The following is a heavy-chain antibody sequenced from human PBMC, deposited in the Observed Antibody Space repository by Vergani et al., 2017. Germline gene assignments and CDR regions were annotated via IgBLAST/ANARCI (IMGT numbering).Heavy chain of an antibody. J-gene: IGHJ3*02. D-gene: IGHD2/OR15-2a*01. CDR1: GGSISSSSYY. CDR2: IYYSGST. V-gene: IGHV4-39*01. Sequence: QLQLQESGPGLVKPSETLSLTCTVSGGSISSSSYYWGWIRQPPGEGLEWIGSIYYSGSTYYNPSLKSRVTISVDTSKNQFSLKLSSVTAADTAVYYCARRIVPPVPDDAFDIWGQGTMVTVSS. CDR3: ARRIVPPVPDDAFDI.